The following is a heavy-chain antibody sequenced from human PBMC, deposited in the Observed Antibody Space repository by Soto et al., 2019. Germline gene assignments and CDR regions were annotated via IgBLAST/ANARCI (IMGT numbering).Heavy chain of an antibody. Sequence: GGSLRLSCAASGFTFSSYSMNWVRQAPGKGLEWVSSISSSSSYIYYADSVKGRFTISRDNAKNSLYLQMNSLRAEDTAVYYCARVGHWNYYGMDVWGQGTTVTVSS. D-gene: IGHD1-1*01. J-gene: IGHJ6*02. V-gene: IGHV3-21*01. CDR1: GFTFSSYS. CDR2: ISSSSSYI. CDR3: ARVGHWNYYGMDV.